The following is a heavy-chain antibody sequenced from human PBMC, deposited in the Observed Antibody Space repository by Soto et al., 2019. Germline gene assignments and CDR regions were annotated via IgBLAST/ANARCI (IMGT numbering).Heavy chain of an antibody. CDR2: ISYDGNNK. CDR1: GFTLSNSA. Sequence: QVHLVESGGGVVQPGRSLRLSCAASGFTLSNSAMHWVRQAPGKGLEWVAVISYDGNNKYYADSVKGRFSISRDNSKNTLYLQMNSLRAEDTAVYYCARVPGTDYDILTGYYRFDYWGQGTLVTVSS. J-gene: IGHJ4*02. V-gene: IGHV3-30-3*01. CDR3: ARVPGTDYDILTGYYRFDY. D-gene: IGHD3-9*01.